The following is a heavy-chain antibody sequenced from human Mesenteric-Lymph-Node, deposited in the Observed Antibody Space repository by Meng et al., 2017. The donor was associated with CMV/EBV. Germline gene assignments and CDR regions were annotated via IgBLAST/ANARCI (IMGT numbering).Heavy chain of an antibody. CDR3: ARDYNDDY. CDR2: IPYDGSNK. J-gene: IGHJ4*02. CDR1: GFTFSSYG. V-gene: IGHV3-30*02. Sequence: GGSLRLSCAASGFTFSSYGMHWVRQAPGKGLEWVAFIPYDGSNKYYADSVKGRFTISRDNSKNTLYLQMNSLRVEDTAVYYCARDYNDDYWGQGTLVTVSS. D-gene: IGHD5-24*01.